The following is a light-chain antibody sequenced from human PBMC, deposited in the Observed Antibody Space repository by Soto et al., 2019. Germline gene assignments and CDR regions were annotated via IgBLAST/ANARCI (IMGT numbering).Light chain of an antibody. Sequence: EIVLTQSPATLSLSPGERATLSCRASQSVSSYLAWYQQKPGQAPRLLIYDASSRATGIPARFSGSGSGTVFTLTITRLEPEDFAVYYCQQRTAWPLTFGGGTKVEIK. V-gene: IGKV3-11*01. CDR1: QSVSSY. CDR2: DAS. CDR3: QQRTAWPLT. J-gene: IGKJ4*01.